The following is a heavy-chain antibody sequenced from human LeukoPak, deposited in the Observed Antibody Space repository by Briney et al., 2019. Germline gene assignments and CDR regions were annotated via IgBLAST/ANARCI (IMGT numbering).Heavy chain of an antibody. CDR2: IKSKTDGGTT. Sequence: GGSLRLSCAASGVTFSNGWMRWVRQAPGKGGEWGGGIKSKTDGGTTDYAAPVKGRFTISRDDSKNTLYLQMNSLKPEDTAVYYCTTYYDFWSGYPPFDYWGQGTLVTVSS. J-gene: IGHJ4*02. CDR3: TTYYDFWSGYPPFDY. CDR1: GVTFSNGW. V-gene: IGHV3-15*01. D-gene: IGHD3-3*01.